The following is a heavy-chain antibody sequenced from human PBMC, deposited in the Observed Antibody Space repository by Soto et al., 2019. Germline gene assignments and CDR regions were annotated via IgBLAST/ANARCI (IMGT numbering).Heavy chain of an antibody. CDR1: CGSISSGGYY. V-gene: IGHV4-31*03. J-gene: IGHJ4*02. D-gene: IGHD2-8*01. CDR3: ARDLTNILDY. Sequence: SETLSLTCTVSCGSISSGGYYWSWVRQHPGKGLEWIGYIYYSGSTYYNPSLKSRVTISVDTSKNQFSLKLSSVTAADTAVYYCARDLTNILDYWGQGTLVTVSS. CDR2: IYYSGST.